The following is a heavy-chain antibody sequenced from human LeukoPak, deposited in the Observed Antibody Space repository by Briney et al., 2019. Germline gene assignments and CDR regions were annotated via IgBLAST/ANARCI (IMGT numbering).Heavy chain of an antibody. Sequence: SETLSLTCAVYGGSFSGYYWSWIRQPPGKGLEWIGEINHSGSTNYNPSLKSRVTTSVDTSKNQFSLKLSSVTAADTAVYYCARAGSYGYDYWGQGTLVTVSS. D-gene: IGHD5-18*01. J-gene: IGHJ4*02. CDR2: INHSGST. CDR1: GGSFSGYY. V-gene: IGHV4-34*01. CDR3: ARAGSYGYDY.